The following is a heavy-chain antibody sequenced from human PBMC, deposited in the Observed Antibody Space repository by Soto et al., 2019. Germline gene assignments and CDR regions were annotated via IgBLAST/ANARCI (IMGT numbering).Heavy chain of an antibody. J-gene: IGHJ5*02. Sequence: EVQLVESGGCLAQPGGSLRLSCAASGLTFSSYWMTWVRQAPGKGLEWVANIKQDGSEKYYVDSVKGRFTISRDNAKNSLYLQMNNLRVEDTAVYYCARGEAIGDDPWGHGTLVTVSS. D-gene: IGHD3-10*01. V-gene: IGHV3-7*01. CDR3: ARGEAIGDDP. CDR2: IKQDGSEK. CDR1: GLTFSSYW.